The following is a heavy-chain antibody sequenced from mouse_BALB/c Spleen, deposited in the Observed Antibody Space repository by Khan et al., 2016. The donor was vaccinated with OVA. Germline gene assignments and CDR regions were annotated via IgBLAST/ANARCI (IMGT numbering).Heavy chain of an antibody. J-gene: IGHJ2*01. V-gene: IGHV9-3-1*01. Sequence: QIQLVQSGPELKKPGETIKISCKASGYTFTNNGVNWVKQAPGKGLKWMGSINTYTGESPYADDFTGRFAFSLEISASTAYLQFNNLKKEDTATYFCARSMPQYYGSRYCDYWGQGTTLTVSS. CDR3: ARSMPQYYGSRYCDY. D-gene: IGHD1-1*01. CDR2: INTYTGES. CDR1: GYTFTNNG.